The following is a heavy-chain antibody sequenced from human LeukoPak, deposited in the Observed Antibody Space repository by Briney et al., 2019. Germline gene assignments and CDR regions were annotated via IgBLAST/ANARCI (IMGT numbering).Heavy chain of an antibody. V-gene: IGHV1-24*01. CDR1: GYTLTKLS. CDR2: FDPEDGET. J-gene: IGHJ3*02. CDR3: ATDYNWNDAFDAFDI. Sequence: ASVKVSCKVSGYTLTKLSMHWVRQAPGKGLEWMGGFDPEDGETIYAQRFQGRVTMTEDTSTDTAYMELSSLRSEDTAVYYCATDYNWNDAFDAFDIWGQGTMVTVSS. D-gene: IGHD1-20*01.